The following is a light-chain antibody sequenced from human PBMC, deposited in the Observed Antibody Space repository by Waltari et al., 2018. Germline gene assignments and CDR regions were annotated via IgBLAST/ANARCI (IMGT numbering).Light chain of an antibody. Sequence: EIVLTQSPAFQSVTPTEKVTITCRASQSIGGSLHWYQQKPGQSPKLLIKYASQSFSGVPSRFSGSGSGTDFTLTINSLEAEDVATYYCHQTSDFPYTFGQGTKLEIK. CDR2: YAS. CDR1: QSIGGS. V-gene: IGKV6-21*01. J-gene: IGKJ2*01. CDR3: HQTSDFPYT.